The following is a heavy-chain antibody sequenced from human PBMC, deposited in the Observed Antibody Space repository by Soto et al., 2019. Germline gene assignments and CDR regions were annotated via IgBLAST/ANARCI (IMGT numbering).Heavy chain of an antibody. CDR1: GYTFTSYD. J-gene: IGHJ5*02. CDR2: MNPNSGNT. V-gene: IGHV1-8*01. CDR3: ARGGSGWLPGSYNWFDP. D-gene: IGHD6-19*01. Sequence: QVQLVQSGAEVKKPGASVKVSCKASGYTFTSYDINWVRQATGQGLEWMGWMNPNSGNTGYAQKFQGRVTMTRNTSISTAYRELSSLRSEDTAVYYCARGGSGWLPGSYNWFDPWGQGTLVTVSS.